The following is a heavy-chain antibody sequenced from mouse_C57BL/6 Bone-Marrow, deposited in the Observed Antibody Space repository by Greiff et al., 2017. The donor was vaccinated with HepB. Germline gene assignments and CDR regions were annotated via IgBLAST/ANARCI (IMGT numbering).Heavy chain of an antibody. V-gene: IGHV1-81*01. CDR1: GYTFTSYG. J-gene: IGHJ3*01. Sequence: QVHVKQSGAELARPGASVKLSCKASGYTFTSYGISWVKQRTGQGLEWIGEIYPRSGNTYYNEKFKGKATLTADKSSSTAYMELRSLTSEDSAVYFCARYPYDWGFAYWGQGTLVTVSA. D-gene: IGHD2-4*01. CDR3: ARYPYDWGFAY. CDR2: IYPRSGNT.